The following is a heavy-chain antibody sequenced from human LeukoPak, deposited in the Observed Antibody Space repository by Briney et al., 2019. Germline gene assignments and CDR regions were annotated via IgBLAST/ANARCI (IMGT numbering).Heavy chain of an antibody. V-gene: IGHV3-23*01. CDR1: GFTHSSYA. CDR3: AKDLLRGGIGLYYYYGMDV. Sequence: PGGSLRLSCAASGFTHSSYAMRWLPPAPGKGLEWVSALSRSGGSTYHPHSVKCRFTISRDNSKNTLYLQMNSLRAEDTAVYYCAKDLLRGGIGLYYYYGMDVWGQGTTVTVSS. CDR2: LSRSGGST. D-gene: IGHD3-10*01. J-gene: IGHJ6*02.